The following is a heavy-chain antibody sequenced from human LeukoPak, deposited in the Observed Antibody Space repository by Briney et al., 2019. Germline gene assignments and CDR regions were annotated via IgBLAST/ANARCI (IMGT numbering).Heavy chain of an antibody. CDR1: GFTFSGYA. CDR3: AKSVYYYDSSGYWYYFDY. D-gene: IGHD3-22*01. V-gene: IGHV3-23*01. J-gene: IGHJ4*02. CDR2: ISGSGGST. Sequence: GGSLRLSCAASGFTFSGYAMSWVRQAPGKGLEWVSAISGSGGSTYYADSVKGRFTISRDNSKNTLYLQMNSLRAEDTAVYYCAKSVYYYDSSGYWYYFDYWGQGTLVTVSS.